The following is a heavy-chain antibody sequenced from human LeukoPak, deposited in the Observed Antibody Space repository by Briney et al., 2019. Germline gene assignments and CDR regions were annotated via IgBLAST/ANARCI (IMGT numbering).Heavy chain of an antibody. V-gene: IGHV3-48*02. CDR2: ISSSSSTI. CDR1: GFTFSSYS. CDR3: ARDCLPYYYYYMDV. Sequence: PGGSLRLSCAASGFTFSSYSMNWVRQAPGKGLEWVSYISSSSSTIYYADSVKGRFTISRDNAKNSLYLQMNSLRDEDTAVYYCARDCLPYYYYYMDVWGKGTTVTVSS. J-gene: IGHJ6*03.